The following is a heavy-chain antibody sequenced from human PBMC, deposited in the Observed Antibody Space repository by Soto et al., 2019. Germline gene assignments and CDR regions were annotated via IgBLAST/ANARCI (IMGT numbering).Heavy chain of an antibody. V-gene: IGHV3-30-3*01. D-gene: IGHD2-2*01. Sequence: QVHLVESGGGVVQPGRSLRLSCAASGFTFSSYAMHWVRQAPGKGLEWVAHISHDGSNNYYADSVKGRFTISRDNSKNMVYLQRNSLRVDDTAVYYCARDRSMVVVVPGYWGQGTLVTVSS. CDR1: GFTFSSYA. CDR3: ARDRSMVVVVPGY. CDR2: ISHDGSNN. J-gene: IGHJ4*02.